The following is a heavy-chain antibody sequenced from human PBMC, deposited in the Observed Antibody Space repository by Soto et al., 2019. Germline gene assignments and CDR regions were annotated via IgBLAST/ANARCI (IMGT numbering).Heavy chain of an antibody. CDR3: ARGAATKILVVVYDALQI. D-gene: IGHD2-21*01. Sequence: QVQLVQSGAEVKKPGSSVKLSCKASGATLDTFINFGITWVRRAPGQGLEWMGGIIPVFGTAHYAQKFQGRLTISADESTRSAYMELSSLRSEDTAVHYCARGAATKILVVVYDALQIWDQGTMVTVSS. CDR1: GATLDTFINFG. V-gene: IGHV1-69*12. CDR2: IIPVFGTA. J-gene: IGHJ3*02.